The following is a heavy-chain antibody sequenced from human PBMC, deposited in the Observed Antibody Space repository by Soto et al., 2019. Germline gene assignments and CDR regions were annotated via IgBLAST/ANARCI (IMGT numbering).Heavy chain of an antibody. J-gene: IGHJ4*02. CDR3: ARAHDSSGYRPSGLVDY. V-gene: IGHV3-21*01. CDR2: ISSSSSYI. Sequence: EVQLVESGGGLVKPGGSLRLSCAASGFTFSSYSMNWVRQAPGKGLEWVSSISSSSSYIYYADSVKGRFTISRDNAKNSLYLQMNSLRAEDTAVYYCARAHDSSGYRPSGLVDYWGQGTLVTVSS. D-gene: IGHD3-22*01. CDR1: GFTFSSYS.